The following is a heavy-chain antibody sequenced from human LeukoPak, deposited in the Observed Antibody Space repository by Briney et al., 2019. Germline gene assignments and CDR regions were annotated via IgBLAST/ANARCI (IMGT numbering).Heavy chain of an antibody. V-gene: IGHV4-59*01. J-gene: IGHJ5*02. CDR3: ARGEIYGSGSPNWFDP. CDR2: IYYSGST. D-gene: IGHD3-10*01. CDR1: GGSISSYY. Sequence: SETLSLTCTVSGGSISSYYWSWIRQPPEKGLEWIGYIYYSGSTNYNPSLKSRVTISVDTSKNQFSLKLSSVTAADTAVYYCARGEIYGSGSPNWFDPWGQGTLVTVSS.